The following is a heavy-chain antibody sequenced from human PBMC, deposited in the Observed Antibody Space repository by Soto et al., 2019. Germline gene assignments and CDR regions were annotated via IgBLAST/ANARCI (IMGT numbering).Heavy chain of an antibody. CDR2: ISGSGGST. CDR3: AKDSRYFDWLPRGY. Sequence: HPGGSLRLSCAASGFPFSSYAMSWVRPAPGKGLEWVSAISGSGGSTYYADSVKGRFTISRDNSKNTLYLQMNSLRAEDTAVYYCAKDSRYFDWLPRGYWGQGTLVTVS. J-gene: IGHJ4*02. D-gene: IGHD3-9*01. V-gene: IGHV3-23*01. CDR1: GFPFSSYA.